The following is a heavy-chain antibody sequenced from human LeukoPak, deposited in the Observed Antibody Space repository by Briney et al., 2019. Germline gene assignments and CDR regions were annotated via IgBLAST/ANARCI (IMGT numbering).Heavy chain of an antibody. Sequence: ASVKVSCKASGYTLTSYGISWVRQAPGQGLEWMAWISGYNGLTNYAQKLQGRVTMTTDTSTTTAYMELRSLRSDDTAVYYCARGALYYYDSSGYYYPHRNAFDIWGQGTMVTVSS. J-gene: IGHJ3*02. CDR1: GYTLTSYG. V-gene: IGHV1-18*01. CDR3: ARGALYYYDSSGYYYPHRNAFDI. D-gene: IGHD3-22*01. CDR2: ISGYNGLT.